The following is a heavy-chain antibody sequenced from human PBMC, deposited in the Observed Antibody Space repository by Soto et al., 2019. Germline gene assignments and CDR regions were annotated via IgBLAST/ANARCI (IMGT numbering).Heavy chain of an antibody. Sequence: QLQLQESGPGLVKPSETLSLTCTVSGGSISSSSYYWGWIRQPPGKGLEWIGSIYYSGSTYYNPSLKSRVTISVDTSKNQFSLKLSSVTAADTAVYYCARGGTHYGDGDAFDIWGQGTMVTVSS. D-gene: IGHD4-17*01. J-gene: IGHJ3*02. CDR1: GGSISSSSYY. V-gene: IGHV4-39*01. CDR2: IYYSGST. CDR3: ARGGTHYGDGDAFDI.